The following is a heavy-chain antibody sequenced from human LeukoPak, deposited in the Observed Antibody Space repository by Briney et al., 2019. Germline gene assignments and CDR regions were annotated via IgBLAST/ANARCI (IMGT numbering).Heavy chain of an antibody. CDR3: ASLRTYYDSSGYYYGPFDY. CDR2: IIPIFGTA. J-gene: IGHJ4*02. Sequence: VKVSCKASGGTFSSYVISWVRQAPGQGLEWMGGIIPIFGTANYAQKFQGRVTITTDESTSTAYMELSSLRSEDTAVYYCASLRTYYDSSGYYYGPFDYWGQGTLVTVSS. V-gene: IGHV1-69*05. D-gene: IGHD3-22*01. CDR1: GGTFSSYV.